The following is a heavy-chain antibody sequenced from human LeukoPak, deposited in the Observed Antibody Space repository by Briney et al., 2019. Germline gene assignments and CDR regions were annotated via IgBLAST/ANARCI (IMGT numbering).Heavy chain of an antibody. CDR3: ARGRSQLWSDFDY. CDR2: TRNKASSFTT. CDR1: GFTLSDQY. V-gene: IGHV3-72*01. Sequence: GGSLRLSCAASGFTLSDQYMDWVRQAPGKGLEWVGRTRNKASSFTTEYAASVKGRFTISRVDSKNSVYLQMNGLKTEDTAVYYCARGRSQLWSDFDYWGQGTLVTVSS. J-gene: IGHJ4*02. D-gene: IGHD5-18*01.